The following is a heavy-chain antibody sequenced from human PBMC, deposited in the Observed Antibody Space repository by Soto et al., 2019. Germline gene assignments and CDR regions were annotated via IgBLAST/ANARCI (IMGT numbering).Heavy chain of an antibody. V-gene: IGHV3-23*01. J-gene: IGHJ4*02. CDR1: GFTFSSYA. D-gene: IGHD1-7*01. Sequence: EVQLLESGGGLVQPGGSLRLSCAASGFTFSSYAMSWVRQAPGKGLEWVSSVSGSSGSKSYADSVTGRFTISRDNSTSTVYLQMNSLRAEDTAVYFCAKDWCSGTTCYCLENWGQGTLVTVS. CDR3: AKDWCSGTTCYCLEN. CDR2: VSGSSGSK.